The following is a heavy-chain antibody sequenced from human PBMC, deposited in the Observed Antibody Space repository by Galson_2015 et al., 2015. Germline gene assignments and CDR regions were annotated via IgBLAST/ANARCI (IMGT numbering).Heavy chain of an antibody. CDR1: AFTFYSYA. J-gene: IGHJ6*03. V-gene: IGHV3-30*01. CDR3: ARDRLPYYYYNQLDV. CDR2: ISYDGSNK. Sequence: SLRLSCAASAFTFYSYAMHWVRQAPAKGLEWVAVISYDGSNKYYADSVQGRFTISRDNSKNTLFLQVNSLRAEDTAVYYCARDRLPYYYYNQLDVWGKGATVTVSS.